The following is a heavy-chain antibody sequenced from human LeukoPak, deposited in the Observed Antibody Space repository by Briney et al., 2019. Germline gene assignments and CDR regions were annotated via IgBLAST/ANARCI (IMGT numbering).Heavy chain of an antibody. V-gene: IGHV3-30*03. D-gene: IGHD3-10*01. CDR3: ARGRHYSGSGSLHFDY. CDR1: GFTFSSYG. Sequence: GGSLRLSCAASGFTFSSYGMHWVRQAPGKGLEWVAVISYDGSNKYYADSVKGRFTISRDNSKNTLYLQMNSLRAEDTAVYYCARGRHYSGSGSLHFDYWGQGTLVTVSS. J-gene: IGHJ4*02. CDR2: ISYDGSNK.